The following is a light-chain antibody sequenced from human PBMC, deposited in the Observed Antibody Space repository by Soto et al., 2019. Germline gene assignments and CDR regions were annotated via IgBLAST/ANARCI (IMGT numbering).Light chain of an antibody. V-gene: IGLV2-8*01. J-gene: IGLJ3*02. Sequence: QSALTQPPSASGSPGQSVTISCTGTSSDVGAYNYVSWYQQHAGKAPKLVIYEVTKRPSGVPDRFSGYKSANTASLTVSGLQADEEADYYCSSFASSNTWVFGGGTKLTVL. CDR2: EVT. CDR3: SSFASSNTWV. CDR1: SSDVGAYNY.